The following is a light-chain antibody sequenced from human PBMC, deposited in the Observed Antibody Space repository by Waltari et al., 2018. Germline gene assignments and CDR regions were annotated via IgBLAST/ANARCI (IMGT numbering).Light chain of an antibody. V-gene: IGLV1-47*01. CDR3: AAWDDRLSGWV. J-gene: IGLJ3*02. CDR2: RSN. CDR1: SPNFGNNP. Sequence: QSVLTQPPSVSGTPGPRVTISCSGGSPNFGNNPVPWEQQSPGTAPQVRTPRSNQRPSGVPDRFSGSKSGTSASLAISGLRSEDEGDYYCAAWDDRLSGWVFGGGTKLTVL.